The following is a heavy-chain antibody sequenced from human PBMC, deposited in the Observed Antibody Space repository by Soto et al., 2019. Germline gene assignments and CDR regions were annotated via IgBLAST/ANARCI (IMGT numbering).Heavy chain of an antibody. Sequence: PSETLSLTCTVIGGSIRSPNFSWSWIRQHPGKGPEWIGNIYYNGTTTYSPSLKSRVAISLDTSKNQFSLKLSSVTAADTAVYYCARAGYVLRYFDTRQRYYGMDVWGQGTTVTVS. V-gene: IGHV4-39*07. D-gene: IGHD3-9*01. CDR1: GGSIRSPNFS. J-gene: IGHJ6*02. CDR2: IYYNGTT. CDR3: ARAGYVLRYFDTRQRYYGMDV.